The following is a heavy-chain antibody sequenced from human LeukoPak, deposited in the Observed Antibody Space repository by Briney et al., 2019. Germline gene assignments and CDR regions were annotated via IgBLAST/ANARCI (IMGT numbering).Heavy chain of an antibody. CDR2: ISWNSGSI. J-gene: IGHJ6*02. CDR3: AKHYDVYYYGMDV. V-gene: IGHV3-9*01. CDR1: GFTFDDYA. D-gene: IGHD5-12*01. Sequence: GRSLRLSCAASGFTFDDYAMHWVRQAPGKGLEWVSGISWNSGSIGYADSVKGRFTISRDNAKNSLYLQMNSLRAEDTAEYYCAKHYDVYYYGMDVWGQGTTVTVSS.